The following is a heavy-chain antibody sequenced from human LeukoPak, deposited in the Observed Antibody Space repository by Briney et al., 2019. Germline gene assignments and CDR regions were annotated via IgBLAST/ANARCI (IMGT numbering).Heavy chain of an antibody. CDR2: IYPGDSDT. Sequence: GESLQISCKGSGYSFTNYWIGWVRPMPGKGLEWMGIIYPGDSDTRYSPSFQGQVTISADKSSSTAYLQWSSLKASDTAIYYCARPKTLGGYNYEFEFWGQGTLVTVSS. CDR3: ARPKTLGGYNYEFEF. CDR1: GYSFTNYW. J-gene: IGHJ4*02. V-gene: IGHV5-51*01. D-gene: IGHD5-18*01.